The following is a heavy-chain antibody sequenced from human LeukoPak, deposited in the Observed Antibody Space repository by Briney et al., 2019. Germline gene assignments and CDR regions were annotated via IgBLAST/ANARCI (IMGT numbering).Heavy chain of an antibody. CDR2: ISSSGGTT. CDR1: GFTFSNYA. CDR3: AKPSGCSSSRDYFDY. Sequence: PGGSLRLSCAASGFTFSNYAMSWVRQAPGKGLEWVSGISSSGGTTYYADSVKGRFTISRDNSKNTLYLQMNSLRAEDTAVYYCAKPSGCSSSRDYFDYWGQGTLVTVSS. V-gene: IGHV3-23*01. D-gene: IGHD6-19*01. J-gene: IGHJ4*02.